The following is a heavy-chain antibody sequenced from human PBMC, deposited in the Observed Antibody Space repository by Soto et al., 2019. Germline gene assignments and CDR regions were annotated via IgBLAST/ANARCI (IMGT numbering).Heavy chain of an antibody. CDR2: ISGNGGST. Sequence: EVRLLESGGGLVQPGGSLRLSCGGSGFTFSTFALTWVRQAPGEGLEWVSSISGNGGSTYYADSVKGRFTISRDNVEKTLFLQMDSLRVNDTAKYYCAKHHRRYDVRYYYHGMDVWGQGTTDTDS. V-gene: IGHV3-23*01. CDR3: AKHHRRYDVRYYYHGMDV. D-gene: IGHD3-10*01. CDR1: GFTFSTFA. J-gene: IGHJ6*02.